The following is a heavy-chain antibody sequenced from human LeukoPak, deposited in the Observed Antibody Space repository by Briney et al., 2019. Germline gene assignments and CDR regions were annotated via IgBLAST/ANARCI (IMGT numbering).Heavy chain of an antibody. J-gene: IGHJ4*02. V-gene: IGHV1-46*01. CDR1: GYTFTSYY. CDR2: INPSGGST. Sequence: ASVKVSCKASGYTFTSYYMHWVRQAPGRGLEWMGIINPSGGSTSYAQKFQGRVTMTRDMSTSTVYMELSSLKSEDTAVYYCARVSGSYARAFDYWGQGTLVTVSS. CDR3: ARVSGSYARAFDY. D-gene: IGHD1-26*01.